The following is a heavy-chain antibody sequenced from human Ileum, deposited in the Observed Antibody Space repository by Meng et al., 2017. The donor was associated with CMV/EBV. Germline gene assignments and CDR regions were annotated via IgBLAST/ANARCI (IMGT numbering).Heavy chain of an antibody. J-gene: IGHJ4*02. V-gene: IGHV1-3*01. CDR1: GYSFTSLG. Sequence: QVQLVQSGAEMKKPGASVRVSCKASGYSFTSLGMHWVRQTPGQKLEWMGYINGGNGDTAFSPKAQGRVTITRDTSASTAYMELNNLRSEDTGIYYCARAGDPGITVTGAFDIWGQGTLVTVSS. D-gene: IGHD6-19*01. CDR3: ARAGDPGITVTGAFDI. CDR2: INGGNGDT.